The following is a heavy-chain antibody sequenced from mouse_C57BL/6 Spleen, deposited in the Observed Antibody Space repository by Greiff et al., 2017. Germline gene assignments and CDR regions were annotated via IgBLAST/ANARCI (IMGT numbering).Heavy chain of an antibody. J-gene: IGHJ2*01. CDR2: IHPNSGST. Sequence: QVQLQQSGAELVKPGASVKLSCKASGYTFTSYWMHWVKQRPGQGLEWIGMIHPNSGSTNYNEKFKSKATLTVDKSSSTAYMQLSSLTSEDSAVYYCALITTVVFLRTEDYWGQGTTLTVSS. CDR3: ALITTVVFLRTEDY. V-gene: IGHV1-64*01. CDR1: GYTFTSYW. D-gene: IGHD1-1*01.